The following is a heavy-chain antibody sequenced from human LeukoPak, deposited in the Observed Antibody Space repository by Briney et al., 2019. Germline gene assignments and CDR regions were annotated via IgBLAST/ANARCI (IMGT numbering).Heavy chain of an antibody. Sequence: GASVKVSCKASGGTFTNYAFSWVRQAPGQGLEWMGGIIPLFGTTNYAQKFQGRVTITTDESTSTAYMELSSLRSEDTAVYYCASGASRGFAFDIWGQGTLVTVSS. D-gene: IGHD5-12*01. CDR2: IIPLFGTT. CDR3: ASGASRGFAFDI. J-gene: IGHJ3*02. V-gene: IGHV1-69*05. CDR1: GGTFTNYA.